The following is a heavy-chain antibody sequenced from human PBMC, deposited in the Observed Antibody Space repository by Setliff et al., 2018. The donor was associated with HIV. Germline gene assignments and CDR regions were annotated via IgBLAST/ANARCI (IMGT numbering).Heavy chain of an antibody. CDR1: GGSISSSSYY. V-gene: IGHV4-39*01. CDR2: IYYSGST. Sequence: PSETLSLTCTVSGGSISSSSYYWGWIRQPPGKGLEWIGHIYYSGSTYYNPSLKSRVTISVDTSKNQFSLKLSSVTAAYTAMYYCARRLSGPQGWLLSNWFDPWGQGTLVTVSS. D-gene: IGHD3-3*01. CDR3: ARRLSGPQGWLLSNWFDP. J-gene: IGHJ5*02.